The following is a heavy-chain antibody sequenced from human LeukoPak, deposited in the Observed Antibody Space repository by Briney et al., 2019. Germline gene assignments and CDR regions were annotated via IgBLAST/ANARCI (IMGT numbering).Heavy chain of an antibody. D-gene: IGHD3-10*01. J-gene: IGHJ5*02. Sequence: GASVKVSCKASGYTFTGYYMHWARQAPGQGLEWMGWINPNSGGTNYAQKFQGRVTMTRDTSISTAYMELSRLRSDDTAVYYCARELWFGESYTRNWFDPWGQGTLVTVSS. CDR3: ARELWFGESYTRNWFDP. V-gene: IGHV1-2*02. CDR1: GYTFTGYY. CDR2: INPNSGGT.